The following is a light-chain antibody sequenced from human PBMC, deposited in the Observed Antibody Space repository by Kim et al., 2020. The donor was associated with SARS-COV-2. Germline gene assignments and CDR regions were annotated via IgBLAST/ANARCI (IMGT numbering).Light chain of an antibody. Sequence: DIQMTQSPSSLSASVGDRVTITCRASQGISSFLAWFQQKPGKAPKSLIYGASTLQPGVPSNFSGSGSGTDFTLTISSLQPGDFATYYCQQYISYPLTFGGGTKVDIK. CDR1: QGISSF. CDR3: QQYISYPLT. V-gene: IGKV1-16*02. J-gene: IGKJ4*01. CDR2: GAS.